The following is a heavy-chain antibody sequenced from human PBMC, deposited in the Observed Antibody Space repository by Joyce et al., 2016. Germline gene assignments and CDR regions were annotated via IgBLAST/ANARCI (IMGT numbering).Heavy chain of an antibody. CDR2: VDPEEGKT. V-gene: IGHV1-24*01. D-gene: IGHD1-1*01. Sequence: QVYLVQSGAEVKKPGASVKVSCKVSGHTFNELSMHWVRQAPGKGLEWMGSVDPEEGKTDYAQKFKGRFTMTEDRSADTAYMELSSLRSEDTAVYYCATEFYWGTRGGWDYWGQGTRVIVSS. CDR1: GHTFNELS. J-gene: IGHJ4*02. CDR3: ATEFYWGTRGGWDY.